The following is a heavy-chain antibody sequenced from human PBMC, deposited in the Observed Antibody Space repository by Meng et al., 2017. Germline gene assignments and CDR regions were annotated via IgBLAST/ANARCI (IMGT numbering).Heavy chain of an antibody. CDR3: ARADENCSGGSCYSGVWGY. CDR2: INPNSGGT. D-gene: IGHD2-15*01. V-gene: IGHV1-2*02. J-gene: IGHJ4*02. CDR1: GYTFTGYY. Sequence: QVQLVQAGAEVKKPGASVKVSCKASGYTFTGYYMHWVRQAPGQGLEWMGWINPNSGGTNYAQKFQGRVTMTRDTSISTAYMELSRLRSDDTAVYYCARADENCSGGSCYSGVWGYWGQGTLVTVSS.